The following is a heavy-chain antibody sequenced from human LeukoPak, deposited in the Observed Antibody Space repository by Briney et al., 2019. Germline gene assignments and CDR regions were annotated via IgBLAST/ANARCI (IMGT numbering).Heavy chain of an antibody. D-gene: IGHD3-10*01. CDR1: GYTFTSYD. J-gene: IGHJ3*02. CDR3: ARRVTMVRGVSDAFDI. Sequence: ASVKVSCKASGYTFTSYDINWVRQATGQGLEWMGWMNPNSGNTGYAQKFQGRVTMTGNTSISTAYMELSSLRSEDTAVYYCARRVTMVRGVSDAFDIWGQGTMVTVSS. CDR2: MNPNSGNT. V-gene: IGHV1-8*01.